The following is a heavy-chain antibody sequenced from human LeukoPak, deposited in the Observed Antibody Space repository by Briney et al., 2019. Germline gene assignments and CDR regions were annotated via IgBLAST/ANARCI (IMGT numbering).Heavy chain of an antibody. V-gene: IGHV1-8*01. CDR3: ARECDSSGYLYYYYYYGMDV. D-gene: IGHD3-22*01. Sequence: ASVKVSCKASGYTFTSYDINWVRQATGQGLEWMGWMNPNSGNTGYAQKFQGRVTMTRNTSISTAYMELSSLRSEDTAVYYCARECDSSGYLYYYYYYGMDVWGRGTTVTVSS. CDR2: MNPNSGNT. CDR1: GYTFTSYD. J-gene: IGHJ6*02.